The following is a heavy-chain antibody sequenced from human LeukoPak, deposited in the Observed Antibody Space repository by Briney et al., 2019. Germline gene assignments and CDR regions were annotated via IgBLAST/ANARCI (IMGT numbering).Heavy chain of an antibody. CDR1: GGSISSYY. Sequence: SETLSLTCTVSGGSISSYYWSWIRQPAGKGLEWIGRIYTSGSTNYNPSLKSRVTISVDTSKNQFSLKLSSVTAADTAVYYCARQDDFWSGYYNSFSGIGYFDYWGQGTLVTVSS. V-gene: IGHV4-4*07. D-gene: IGHD3-3*01. CDR2: IYTSGST. CDR3: ARQDDFWSGYYNSFSGIGYFDY. J-gene: IGHJ4*02.